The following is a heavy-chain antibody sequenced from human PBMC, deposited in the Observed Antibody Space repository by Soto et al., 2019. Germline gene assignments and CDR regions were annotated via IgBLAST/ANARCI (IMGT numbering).Heavy chain of an antibody. CDR2: IVVGSGNT. Sequence: SVKVSCKASGFTFTSSAMQWLRQARGQRLEWIGWIVVGSGNTNYAQKFQERVTTTRDMSTSTAYMELSSLRSEDTAVYYCARQDDSSGYYRAPLDYWGQGTLVTVSS. D-gene: IGHD3-22*01. CDR1: GFTFTSSA. J-gene: IGHJ4*02. CDR3: ARQDDSSGYYRAPLDY. V-gene: IGHV1-58*02.